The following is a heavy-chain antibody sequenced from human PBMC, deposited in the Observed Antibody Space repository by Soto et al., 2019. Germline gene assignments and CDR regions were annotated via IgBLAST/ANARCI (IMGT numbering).Heavy chain of an antibody. V-gene: IGHV1-2*02. CDR3: ARTAPPRSFQAFDY. D-gene: IGHD2-21*02. Sequence: ASVKVSCKACGYMFTDYYIHWVGQAPGQGLEWMGWINPISGGTNYAQKFQGRVTMTRDTSISTAYMELSRLTYDDTSVYYCARTAPPRSFQAFDYGGQGTLVTVS. J-gene: IGHJ4*02. CDR1: GYMFTDYY. CDR2: INPISGGT.